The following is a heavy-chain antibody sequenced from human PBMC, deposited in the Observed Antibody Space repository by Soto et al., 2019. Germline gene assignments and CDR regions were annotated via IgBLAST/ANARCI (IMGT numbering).Heavy chain of an antibody. CDR2: MSYDGSRE. V-gene: IGHV3-30-3*01. J-gene: IGHJ4*02. CDR1: GFIFSNYA. Sequence: QVQLVESGGGVVQPGRSLSLSCAASGFIFSNYAMHWVRQAPGKGLEWVAVMSYDGSREYYAGSVKGRFTISRDDSKNTLYLQMNTLSHEDTAVYYCAALSPSFGVVKDYWGQGTLGTVSS. CDR3: AALSPSFGVVKDY. D-gene: IGHD2-15*01.